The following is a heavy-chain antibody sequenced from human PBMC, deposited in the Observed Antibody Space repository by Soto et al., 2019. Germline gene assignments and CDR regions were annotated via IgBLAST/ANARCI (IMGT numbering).Heavy chain of an antibody. CDR3: ARDVHCGGDSPLCAFDI. Sequence: QVQLVESGGGVVQPGRSLRLSCAASGFTFRNYGMHWVRQAPGKGLEWVAVIWYDGSNKYYADSVKGRFTISRDNSKNTLYLQMTSLRVEDTAVYNCARDVHCGGDSPLCAFDIWGQGTMVTVSS. V-gene: IGHV3-33*01. CDR1: GFTFRNYG. CDR2: IWYDGSNK. J-gene: IGHJ3*02. D-gene: IGHD2-21*02.